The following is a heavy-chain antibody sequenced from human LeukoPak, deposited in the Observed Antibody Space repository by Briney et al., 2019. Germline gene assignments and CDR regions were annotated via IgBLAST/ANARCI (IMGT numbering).Heavy chain of an antibody. CDR3: VHSFTSAYSSYYFDY. V-gene: IGHV2-5*02. J-gene: IGHJ4*02. CDR2: IYWDDDK. CDR1: GFSLTTTGVG. D-gene: IGHD2-15*01. Sequence: SGPTLMKPTQTLTLTCTFSGFSLTTTGVGVGWIRQPPGKALEWLALIYWDDDKGYSSSLKNRLTVTKDTSKNQVVLTMTNLDPVDTATYYCVHSFTSAYSSYYFDYWGQGTPVTVSS.